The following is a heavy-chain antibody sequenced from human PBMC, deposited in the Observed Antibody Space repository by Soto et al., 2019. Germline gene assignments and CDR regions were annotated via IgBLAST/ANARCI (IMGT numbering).Heavy chain of an antibody. V-gene: IGHV4-39*01. CDR1: IHSLTRNSDF. CDR3: GKLSGYCSASSSYGISEMDI. J-gene: IGHJ6*02. CDR2: IYYSGTT. Sequence: PSETLSLTCTVSIHSLTRNSDFWPWIRQPPGKGLEWIGSIYYSGTTYYNPSLKSRVTISVDRSKNQFSLKLSSVTAADTAVDYCGKLSGYCSASSSYGISEMDIRAQGATLPISS. D-gene: IGHD2-15*01.